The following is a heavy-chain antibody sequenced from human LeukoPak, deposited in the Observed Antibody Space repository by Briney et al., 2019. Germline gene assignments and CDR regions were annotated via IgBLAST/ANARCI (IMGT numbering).Heavy chain of an antibody. CDR1: GFTFSSYA. J-gene: IGHJ4*02. Sequence: GALRPSSAASGFTFSSYAMSWVRQAPGKGLGGVSSITGSADRTYYADSVKGRFTTSRDNSKNKLYLQMNSLRAEDTAVYYCAKRYSGSSGLYNFDYWVQGTLVTVSS. CDR2: ITGSADRT. D-gene: IGHD1-26*01. V-gene: IGHV3-23*01. CDR3: AKRYSGSSGLYNFDY.